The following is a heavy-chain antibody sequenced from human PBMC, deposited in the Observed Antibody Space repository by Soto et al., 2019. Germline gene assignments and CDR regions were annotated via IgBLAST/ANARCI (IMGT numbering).Heavy chain of an antibody. V-gene: IGHV3-48*02. J-gene: IGHJ4*02. Sequence: QTGGSLRLSCAASGFTFSSYSMNWVRQAPGKGLEWISYITNGGTTIYYADSVKGRFTISRDNAKNSLYLHMNSLRDDDTAVYYCATPVVRFLEWTTDYWGQGTLVTVSS. CDR2: ITNGGTTI. CDR1: GFTFSSYS. D-gene: IGHD3-3*01. CDR3: ATPVVRFLEWTTDY.